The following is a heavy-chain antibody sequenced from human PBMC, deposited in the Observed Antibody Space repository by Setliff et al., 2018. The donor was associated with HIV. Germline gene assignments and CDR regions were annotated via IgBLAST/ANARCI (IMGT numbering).Heavy chain of an antibody. CDR2: IHYSGIT. D-gene: IGHD3-9*01. CDR1: RDSINGHW. V-gene: IGHV4-59*11. CDR3: ARYKCINFACVGFDI. J-gene: IGHJ3*02. Sequence: SETLSLTCTVSRDSINGHWWSWIRQPPGKGLEWTGSIHYSGITHYNPSLKSRLTMSVVTSKNQVSLKLTSVTAADTAVYYCARYKCINFACVGFDIWGQGTVVTVSS.